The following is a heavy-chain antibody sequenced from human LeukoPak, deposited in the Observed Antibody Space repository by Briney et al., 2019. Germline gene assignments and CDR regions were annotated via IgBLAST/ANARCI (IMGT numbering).Heavy chain of an antibody. V-gene: IGHV4-59*01. CDR2: IYYSGST. CDR3: ARVGQGCFDL. J-gene: IGHJ2*01. Sequence: PSETLSLTCTVSGGTISRYYWSWIRQPPGKGLECIGYIYYSGSTNYNPSLKSRVTISVDTSKNQFSLRLSSVTAADTATYYCARVGQGCFDLWGRGTLVTVSS. CDR1: GGTISRYY.